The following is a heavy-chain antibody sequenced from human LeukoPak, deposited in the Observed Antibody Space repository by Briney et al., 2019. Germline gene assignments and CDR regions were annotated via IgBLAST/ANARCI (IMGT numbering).Heavy chain of an antibody. V-gene: IGHV3-73*01. Sequence: PGGSLRLSCAASGFTFSGSAMHWFRQASGKGLEWVGRTRSKANSYATAYAASVKGRFTISRDDSKNTAYLQMNSLKTEDTAVYYCTTSRIGGAFDIWGQGTMVTVSS. CDR2: TRSKANSYAT. J-gene: IGHJ3*02. CDR1: GFTFSGSA. CDR3: TTSRIGGAFDI. D-gene: IGHD3-16*01.